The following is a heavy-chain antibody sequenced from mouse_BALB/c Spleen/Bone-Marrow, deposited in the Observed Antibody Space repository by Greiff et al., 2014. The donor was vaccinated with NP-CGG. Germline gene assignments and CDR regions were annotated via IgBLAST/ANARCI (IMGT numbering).Heavy chain of an antibody. V-gene: IGHV1S41*01. CDR1: GYTFTSYW. Sequence: DLVKPGASVKLSCKASGYTFTSYWINWIKQGPGQGLEWIGRIAPGSGSTYYNEMFKGKATLTVDTSSSTAYIQLSSLSSEDSAVYFCARFPFYYGSSLYYFDYWGQGTTLTVSS. CDR2: IAPGSGST. CDR3: ARFPFYYGSSLYYFDY. J-gene: IGHJ2*01. D-gene: IGHD1-1*01.